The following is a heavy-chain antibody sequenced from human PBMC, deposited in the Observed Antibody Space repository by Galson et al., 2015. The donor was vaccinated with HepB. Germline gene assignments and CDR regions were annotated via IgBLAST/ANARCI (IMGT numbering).Heavy chain of an antibody. Sequence: SVKVSCKASGYTFTSYGISWVRQAPGQGFEWMGWISAYNGNTNYAQKLQGRVTMTTDTSTSTAYMELRSLRSDDTAVYYCARDGSTAGYYYYGMDVWGQGTTVTVSS. CDR1: GYTFTSYG. CDR3: ARDGSTAGYYYYGMDV. V-gene: IGHV1-18*01. CDR2: ISAYNGNT. J-gene: IGHJ6*02. D-gene: IGHD1-26*01.